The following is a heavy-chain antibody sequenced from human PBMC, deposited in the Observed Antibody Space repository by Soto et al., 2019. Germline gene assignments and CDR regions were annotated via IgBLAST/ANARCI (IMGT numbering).Heavy chain of an antibody. J-gene: IGHJ4*02. CDR1: GGTFSSYA. Sequence: QVQLVQSGAEVKKPGSSVKVSCKASGGTFSSYAISWVRQAPGQGLEWMGGIIPIFGTANYAQKFQGRVTITAGESTSTAYMELSSLRSEDTAVYYCARDLVDYVWGSYRFDYWGQGTLVTVSS. D-gene: IGHD3-16*02. V-gene: IGHV1-69*12. CDR3: ARDLVDYVWGSYRFDY. CDR2: IIPIFGTA.